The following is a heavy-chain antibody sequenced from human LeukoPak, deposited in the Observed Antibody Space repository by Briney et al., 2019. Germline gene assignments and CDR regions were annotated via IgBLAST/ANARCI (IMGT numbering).Heavy chain of an antibody. CDR3: ARTRSSRGFDY. Sequence: TSETLSLTCAVYGGSFSGYYWSWIRQPPGKGLEWIGETNHSGSTNYNPSLKSRVTISVDTSKNQFSLKLSSVTAADTAVYYCARTRSSRGFDYWGQGTLVTVSS. V-gene: IGHV4-34*01. J-gene: IGHJ4*02. CDR2: TNHSGST. CDR1: GGSFSGYY. D-gene: IGHD3-10*01.